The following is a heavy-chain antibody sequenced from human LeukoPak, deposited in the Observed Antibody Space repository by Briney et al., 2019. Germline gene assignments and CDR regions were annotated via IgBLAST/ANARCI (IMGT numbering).Heavy chain of an antibody. J-gene: IGHJ5*02. V-gene: IGHV5-51*01. CDR2: IYPGDSDI. CDR3: ARSRATPSDICGGDCQQLTQQGFDP. D-gene: IGHD2-21*02. CDR1: GYSFTSYW. Sequence: GESLKISCKGSGYSFTSYWIGWVRRMPGKGLEWMGIIYPGDSDIRYSPSFQGRVTISADKSISTAYLQWSSLKASDSAMYYCARSRATPSDICGGDCQQLTQQGFDPWGQGTLVTVSS.